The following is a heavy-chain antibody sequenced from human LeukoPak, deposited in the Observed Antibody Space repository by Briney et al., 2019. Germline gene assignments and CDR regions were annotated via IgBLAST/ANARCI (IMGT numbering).Heavy chain of an antibody. CDR1: GFSFTSYS. D-gene: IGHD3-22*01. Sequence: GGSLRLACVASGFSFTSYSMNWVRQAPGKGLEWVSYISSSGTTIHNADSLKGRFTISRDNAKNALYLQMNSLRAEDTAVYYCAREGDYQERRGYFRPFDYWGQGTLVTVSS. V-gene: IGHV3-48*01. J-gene: IGHJ4*02. CDR2: ISSSGTTI. CDR3: AREGDYQERRGYFRPFDY.